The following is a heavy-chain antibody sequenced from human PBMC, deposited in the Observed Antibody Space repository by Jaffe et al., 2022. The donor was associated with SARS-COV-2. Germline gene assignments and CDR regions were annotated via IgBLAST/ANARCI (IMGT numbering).Heavy chain of an antibody. CDR2: ISWNSGSI. J-gene: IGHJ6*02. V-gene: IGHV3-9*01. Sequence: EVQLVESGGGLVQPGRSLRLSCAASGFTFDDYAMHWVRQAPGKGLEWVSGISWNSGSIGYADSVKGRFTISRDNAKNSLYLQMNSLRAEDTALYYCAKDTMAYYYYGMDVWGQGTTVTVSS. CDR1: GFTFDDYA. D-gene: IGHD3-10*01. CDR3: AKDTMAYYYYGMDV.